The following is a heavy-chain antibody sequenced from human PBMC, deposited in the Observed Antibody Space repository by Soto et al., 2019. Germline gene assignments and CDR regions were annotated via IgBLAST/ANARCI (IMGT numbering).Heavy chain of an antibody. V-gene: IGHV1-69*13. CDR1: GATLESFISYG. CDR2: IIPVFGAA. D-gene: IGHD5-12*01. CDR3: ARGAATKILGLMYDALEI. J-gene: IGHJ3*02. Sequence: GASVKVSCKASGATLESFISYGITWERQTTGQGLEWMGGIIPVFGAANHAQKFQGRVTISADESTRTVNMELSSLRSEDTAVYYCARGAATKILGLMYDALEIWGQRTMVTVSS.